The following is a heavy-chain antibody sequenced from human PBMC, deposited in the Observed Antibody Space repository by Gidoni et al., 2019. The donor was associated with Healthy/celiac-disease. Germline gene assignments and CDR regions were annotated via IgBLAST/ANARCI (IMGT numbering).Heavy chain of an antibody. CDR2: ISSSSSYI. J-gene: IGHJ6*02. CDR3: ARDFGVVMSSDYYGMDV. V-gene: IGHV3-21*01. CDR1: GFTFSSYS. Sequence: EVQLVESGGGLVKPGGSLRLSCAASGFTFSSYSMNWVRQAPGKGLEWVSSISSSSSYIYYADSVKGRFTISRDNAKNSLYLQMNSLRAEDTAVYYCARDFGVVMSSDYYGMDVWGQGTTVTVSS. D-gene: IGHD3-3*01.